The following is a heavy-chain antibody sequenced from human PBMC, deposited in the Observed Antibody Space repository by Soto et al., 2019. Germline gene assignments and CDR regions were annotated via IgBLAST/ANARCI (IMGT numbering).Heavy chain of an antibody. Sequence: SETLSLTCTVSGGDISSGDYYWAWIRQPPGKGLEWIGEINHSGSTNYNPSLKSRVTISVDTSKNQFSLKLSSVTAAATAVYYCARGCGLGSRVRGVIHYLPFDYWGQGTLVTVSS. CDR2: INHSGST. V-gene: IGHV4-39*07. CDR1: GGDISSGDYY. J-gene: IGHJ4*02. CDR3: ARGCGLGSRVRGVIHYLPFDY. D-gene: IGHD3-10*01.